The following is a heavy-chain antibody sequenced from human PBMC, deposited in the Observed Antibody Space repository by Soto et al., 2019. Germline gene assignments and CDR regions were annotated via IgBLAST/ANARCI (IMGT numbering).Heavy chain of an antibody. D-gene: IGHD6-13*01. CDR1: GFSFSTYA. J-gene: IGHJ1*01. Sequence: EVQLLESGGGLVQPEGSLRLSCAASGFSFSTYAMSWVRQAPGKGLEWVSGISGSGGTTYYADSVKGRFTISIDNSKNTLYLQVNRLRAEDTAVYYCAKDQAAASTSSGYFQHWGQGTLVSVSS. CDR2: ISGSGGTT. V-gene: IGHV3-23*01. CDR3: AKDQAAASTSSGYFQH.